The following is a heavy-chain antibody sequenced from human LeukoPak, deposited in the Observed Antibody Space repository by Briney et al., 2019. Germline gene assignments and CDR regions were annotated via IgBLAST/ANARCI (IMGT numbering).Heavy chain of an antibody. CDR3: ARDGPYSTSATHPP. V-gene: IGHV3-7*03. D-gene: IGHD6-6*01. Sequence: GGSLRLSCAASGFTFSSPWMSWVRQAPGKGLEWVANIKQDGSEKYYVGSVKGRFAISRDNAKNSLYLQMDSLRAEDTAVYHCARDGPYSTSATHPPWGQGTLVTVSS. CDR1: GFTFSSPW. J-gene: IGHJ5*02. CDR2: IKQDGSEK.